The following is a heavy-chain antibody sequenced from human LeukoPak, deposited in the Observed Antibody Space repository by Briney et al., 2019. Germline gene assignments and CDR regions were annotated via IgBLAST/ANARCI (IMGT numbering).Heavy chain of an antibody. D-gene: IGHD2-8*01. Sequence: GGSLGLSCAASGFTFSSYAMSWVRQAPGKGLEWVSAISGSGGSTYYADSVKGRFTISRDNSKNTLYLQMNSLRAEDTAVYYCARGWGVPTSYFDYWGQGTLVTVSS. CDR2: ISGSGGST. V-gene: IGHV3-23*01. CDR3: ARGWGVPTSYFDY. J-gene: IGHJ4*02. CDR1: GFTFSSYA.